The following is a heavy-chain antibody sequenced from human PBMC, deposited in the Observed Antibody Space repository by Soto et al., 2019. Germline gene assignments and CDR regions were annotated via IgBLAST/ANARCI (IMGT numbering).Heavy chain of an antibody. CDR2: INPNSGGT. CDR1: GYTFTGYY. V-gene: IGHV1-2*04. CDR3: ARDLATASLYYGMDV. D-gene: IGHD1-26*01. J-gene: IGHJ6*02. Sequence: ASVKVSCKASGYTFTGYYMHWVRQAPGQGLEWMGWINPNSGGTNYAQKFQGWVTMTRDTSISTAYMELSRLRSDDMAVYYCARDLATASLYYGMDVWGQGTTVTVSS.